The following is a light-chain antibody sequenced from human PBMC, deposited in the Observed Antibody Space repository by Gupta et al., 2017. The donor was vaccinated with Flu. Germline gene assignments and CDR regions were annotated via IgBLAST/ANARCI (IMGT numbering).Light chain of an antibody. CDR3: SAYTSSDTLV. J-gene: IGLJ3*02. CDR2: EVT. CDR1: SSDIINYNY. V-gene: IGLV2-14*01. Sequence: TSSDIINYNYISWYQHHPGRAPELLIYEVTYRPPGISDRFSGTRSGNTASLTISGLQADDEADYYCSAYTSSDTLVFGGGTKLTVL.